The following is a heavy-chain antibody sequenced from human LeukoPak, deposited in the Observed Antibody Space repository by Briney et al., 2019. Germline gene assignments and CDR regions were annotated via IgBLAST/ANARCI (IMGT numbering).Heavy chain of an antibody. CDR1: SGSISSGGYS. CDR3: ARVAGDSSGYYYYFDY. V-gene: IGHV4-30-4*01. D-gene: IGHD3-22*01. CDR2: IYYSGST. J-gene: IGHJ4*02. Sequence: SETLSLTCNVTSGSISSGGYSWSWIRQQPGKGLEWIGYIYYSGSTYYNPSLKSRVTISVDTSKNQFSLKLSSVTAADTAVYYCARVAGDSSGYYYYFDYWGQGTLVTVSS.